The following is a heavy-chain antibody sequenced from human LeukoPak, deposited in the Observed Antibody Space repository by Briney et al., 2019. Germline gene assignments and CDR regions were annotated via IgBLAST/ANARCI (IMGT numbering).Heavy chain of an antibody. D-gene: IGHD6-19*01. V-gene: IGHV4-39*07. CDR1: GGSISSSSYY. Sequence: SETLSLTCTVSGGSISSSSYYWGWIRQPPGKGLEWIGSIYYSGSTYYNPSLKSRVTISVDTSKNQFSLKLSSVTAADTAVYYCARVYIAVAGTGAFDIWGQGTMVTVSS. CDR2: IYYSGST. J-gene: IGHJ3*02. CDR3: ARVYIAVAGTGAFDI.